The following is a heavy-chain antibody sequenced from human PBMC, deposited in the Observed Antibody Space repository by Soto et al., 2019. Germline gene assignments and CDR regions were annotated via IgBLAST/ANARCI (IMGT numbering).Heavy chain of an antibody. V-gene: IGHV3-21*01. Sequence: EVQLVESGGGLVKPGGSLRLSCAASGFTFSSYSMNWGRQAPGKGLEWVSSISSSSSYIYYADSVKGRFTISRDNAKNSLYLQMNSLRAEDTAGYYCAKEAGELSTRSFDYWGQGTLVTVSS. CDR1: GFTFSSYS. CDR3: AKEAGELSTRSFDY. J-gene: IGHJ4*02. D-gene: IGHD3-16*02. CDR2: ISSSSSYI.